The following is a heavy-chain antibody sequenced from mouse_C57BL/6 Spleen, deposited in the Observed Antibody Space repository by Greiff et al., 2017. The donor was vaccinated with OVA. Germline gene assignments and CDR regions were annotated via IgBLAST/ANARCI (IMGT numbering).Heavy chain of an antibody. Sequence: QVQLQQSGAELVKPGASVKLSCKASGYTFTEYTIHWVKQRSGQGLEWIGWFYPGSGCIMSNEKFKDKATLTSDKSSSTVYMELSRLTSEDTAVYFCARHESEDALFAYWGQGTLVTVSA. V-gene: IGHV1-62-2*01. CDR3: ARHESEDALFAY. J-gene: IGHJ3*01. CDR1: GYTFTEYT. CDR2: FYPGSGCI.